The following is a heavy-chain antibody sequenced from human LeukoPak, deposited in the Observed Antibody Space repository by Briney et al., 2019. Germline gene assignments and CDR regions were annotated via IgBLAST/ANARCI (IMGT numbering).Heavy chain of an antibody. CDR2: IYTSGST. J-gene: IGHJ6*03. V-gene: IGHV4-4*09. CDR1: GGSIRGQY. CDR3: ARGLQVVGYYFYYYMDV. D-gene: IGHD6-6*01. Sequence: SETLSLTCTVSGGSIRGQYWSWIRQPPGKGLEWIGYIYTSGSTNYNPSLKSRVTMSVDTSKKQLSLKLTSVTAADTAVYYCARGLQVVGYYFYYYMDVLGKGTTVTVSS.